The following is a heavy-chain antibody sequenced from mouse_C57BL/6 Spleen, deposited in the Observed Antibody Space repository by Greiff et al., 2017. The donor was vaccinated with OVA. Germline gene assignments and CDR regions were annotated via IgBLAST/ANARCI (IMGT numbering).Heavy chain of an antibody. J-gene: IGHJ4*01. CDR2: IDPSDSET. V-gene: IGHV1-52*01. Sequence: QVQLQQPGAELVRPGSSVKLSCKASGYTFTSYWMHWVKQRPIQGLEWIGNIDPSDSETHYNQKFKDKATLTVDKSSSTAYMQLSSLTSEDSAVYYCARGISYYAMDYWGQGTSVTVSS. CDR3: ARGISYYAMDY. CDR1: GYTFTSYW.